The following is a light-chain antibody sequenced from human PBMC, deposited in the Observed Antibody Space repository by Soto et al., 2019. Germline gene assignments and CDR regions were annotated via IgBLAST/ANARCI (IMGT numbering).Light chain of an antibody. Sequence: EIMMTQSPATLSVSPRERATLSCRASQSVRNNLAWYQHKPGQVPRLLIYYASTRATGIAARFSGSGSGTEFTLTISSLQSEDVAVYYCQQYNNWPPITFGQGTRLEIK. CDR2: YAS. V-gene: IGKV3-15*01. J-gene: IGKJ5*01. CDR3: QQYNNWPPIT. CDR1: QSVRNN.